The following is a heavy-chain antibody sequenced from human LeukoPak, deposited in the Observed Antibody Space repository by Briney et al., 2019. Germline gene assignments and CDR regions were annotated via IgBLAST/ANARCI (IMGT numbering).Heavy chain of an antibody. CDR2: IWYDGSNK. J-gene: IGHJ4*02. Sequence: GGSLRLSCAASGFTFSSYGMHWVRQAPGKGLEWVAVIWYDGSNKYYADSVKGRFTISRDNSKNTLYLQMNSLRAEDTAVCYCARDLGYGDYFYYWGQGTLVTVSS. CDR1: GFTFSSYG. D-gene: IGHD4-17*01. CDR3: ARDLGYGDYFYY. V-gene: IGHV3-33*01.